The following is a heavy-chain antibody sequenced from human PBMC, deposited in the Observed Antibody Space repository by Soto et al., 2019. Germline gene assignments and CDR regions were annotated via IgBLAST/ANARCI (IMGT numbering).Heavy chain of an antibody. V-gene: IGHV1-46*03. CDR1: GYTFTSYY. D-gene: IGHD3-22*01. J-gene: IGHJ4*02. Sequence: QVQLVQSGAEVKKPGASVKVSCKASGYTFTSYYMHWVRQAPGQGLEWMGIINPSGGSTSYAQKCLGRVTMTRDTSTSTVYMELSSLRSEDTAVYYCASGYYDSSGYYGGVDYWGQGTLVTVSS. CDR2: INPSGGST. CDR3: ASGYYDSSGYYGGVDY.